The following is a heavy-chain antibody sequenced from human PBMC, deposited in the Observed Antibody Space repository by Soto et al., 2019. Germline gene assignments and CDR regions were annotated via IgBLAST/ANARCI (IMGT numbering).Heavy chain of an antibody. Sequence: LRLSCAASGFTFSSYGMHWVRQAPGKGLEWVAVISYDGSNKYYADSVKGRFTISRDNSKNTLYLQMNSLRAEDTAVYYCAKGFLEWSLDYWGQGTLVTVSS. V-gene: IGHV3-30*18. CDR1: GFTFSSYG. J-gene: IGHJ4*02. CDR3: AKGFLEWSLDY. CDR2: ISYDGSNK. D-gene: IGHD3-3*01.